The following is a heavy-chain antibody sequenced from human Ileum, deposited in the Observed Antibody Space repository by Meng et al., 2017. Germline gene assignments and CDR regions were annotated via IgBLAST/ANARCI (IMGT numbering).Heavy chain of an antibody. V-gene: IGHV4-59*01. D-gene: IGHD2-15*01. Sequence: QVQLQQWGAGLLKPSETLSLTCTVSGASISSYYWTWIRQPPGKGLDWIGYIHYSGSTNYNPSLKSRITMSVDTSKNQVSLKLSSVTAADTAIYYCAAFCSGGSCPDYWGQGTLVTVSS. J-gene: IGHJ4*02. CDR1: GASISSYY. CDR3: AAFCSGGSCPDY. CDR2: IHYSGST.